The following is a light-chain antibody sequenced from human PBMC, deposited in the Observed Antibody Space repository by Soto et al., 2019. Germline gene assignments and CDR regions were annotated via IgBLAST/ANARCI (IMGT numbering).Light chain of an antibody. V-gene: IGKV3-20*01. J-gene: IGKJ2*01. Sequence: EIVLAQSPGTLSLSPGDRATLSCRASQSVSSSYLAWYQQKPGQAPRLLIYGASSRAPGIPDRFSGSGSGTDFTHTSSLLEAEDFAVYYCQQYGSSLYTFGQGNKLAIK. CDR1: QSVSSSY. CDR2: GAS. CDR3: QQYGSSLYT.